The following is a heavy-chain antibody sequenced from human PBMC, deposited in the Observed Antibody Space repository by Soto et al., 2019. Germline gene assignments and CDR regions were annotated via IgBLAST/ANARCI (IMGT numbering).Heavy chain of an antibody. V-gene: IGHV1-46*01. J-gene: IGHJ6*02. Sequence: GASVKVSCKASGYTFTSYYMHWVRQAPGQGLEWMGIINPSGGSTSYAQKFQGRVTMTRDTSTSTVYMELSSLRSEDTAVYYCARDRRRGDFWSGYGYYYYGMDVWGQGTTVTVSS. CDR1: GYTFTSYY. CDR3: ARDRRRGDFWSGYGYYYYGMDV. CDR2: INPSGGST. D-gene: IGHD3-3*01.